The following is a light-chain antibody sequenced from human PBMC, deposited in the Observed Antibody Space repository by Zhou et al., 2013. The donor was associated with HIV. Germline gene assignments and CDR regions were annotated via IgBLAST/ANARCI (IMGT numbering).Light chain of an antibody. V-gene: IGKV1-27*01. CDR2: AAS. J-gene: IGKJ4*01. Sequence: DIEMTQSPSTLSASVGDRVTITCRASQSIHIWLAWFQQKPGKVPKLLIYAASTLQSGVPSRFSGSGSGTDFTLTISSLQPEDVATYYCQKYNSAPLTFGGGTKVEIK. CDR1: QSIHIW. CDR3: QKYNSAPLT.